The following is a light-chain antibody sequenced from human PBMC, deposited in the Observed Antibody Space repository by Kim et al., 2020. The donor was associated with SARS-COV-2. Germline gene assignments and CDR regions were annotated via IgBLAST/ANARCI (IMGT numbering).Light chain of an antibody. V-gene: IGKV2-30*01. CDR2: KVS. J-gene: IGKJ2*01. CDR1: QSLVYNDGNTY. Sequence: DIVMTQSPLYMPVTLGQPASISCRSSQSLVYNDGNTYLSWFHQRPGQSPRRLIYKVSNRDSGVPDRFSGSGSGTDFTLKITRVEAEDVGIYYCMQCTRSPPNTFGQGTKLEIK. CDR3: MQCTRSPPNT.